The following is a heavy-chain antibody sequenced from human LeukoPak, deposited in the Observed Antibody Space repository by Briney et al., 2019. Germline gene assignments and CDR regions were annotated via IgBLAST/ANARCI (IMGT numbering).Heavy chain of an antibody. CDR2: IYYSGST. D-gene: IGHD5-18*01. CDR1: GGSISSYY. J-gene: IGHJ6*02. CDR3: ARDSMVTSYGMDV. Sequence: SETLSLTCTVSGGSISSYYWSWIRQPPGKGLEWIGYIYYSGSTNYNPSLKSRVTISVDTSKNQFSLKLSSVTAADTAVYYCARDSMVTSYGMDVWGQGTTVTVSS. V-gene: IGHV4-59*01.